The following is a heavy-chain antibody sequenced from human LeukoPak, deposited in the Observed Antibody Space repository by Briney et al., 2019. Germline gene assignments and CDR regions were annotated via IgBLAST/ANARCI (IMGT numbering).Heavy chain of an antibody. J-gene: IGHJ3*02. V-gene: IGHV4-30-4*01. Sequence: SETLSLTCAVSGGSISSGDYSWSWIRQPPGKGLEWIGYIYYSGSTYYNPSLKSRVTISVDTSKNQFSLKLSSVTAADTAVYYCARDLRCSGGSCYDKEKAFDIWGQGTMVTVSS. CDR2: IYYSGST. D-gene: IGHD2-15*01. CDR3: ARDLRCSGGSCYDKEKAFDI. CDR1: GGSISSGDYS.